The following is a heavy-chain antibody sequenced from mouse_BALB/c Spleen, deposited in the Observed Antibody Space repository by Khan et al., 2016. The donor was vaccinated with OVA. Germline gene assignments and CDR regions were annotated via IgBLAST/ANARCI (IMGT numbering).Heavy chain of an antibody. D-gene: IGHD1-1*01. Sequence: QIQLVQSGPEVKKPGETVKISCKASGHTFTKFGMNWVKQAPGKGLKWMGWINTYTGEPTYADDFNGRFAFSLETSASTAYLQINNRKSEDTATYYGARPPYVSYVLDNWGQGTSVTVSA. CDR3: ARPPYVSYVLDN. CDR1: GHTFTKFG. V-gene: IGHV9-3-1*01. J-gene: IGHJ4*01. CDR2: INTYTGEP.